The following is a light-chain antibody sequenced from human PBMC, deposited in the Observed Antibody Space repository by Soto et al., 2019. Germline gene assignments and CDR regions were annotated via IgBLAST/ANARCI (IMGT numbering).Light chain of an antibody. CDR1: NRDIGAYNL. Sequence: QSALTQPASVSGSLGQSITISCTGSNRDIGAYNLVSWYQQYPDTAPKLLIYEVRNRPSGVSYRFTDSRSGNTASLTISALQADDESTFFCSSYTTSSPLLFGGGTKLTVL. J-gene: IGLJ3*02. V-gene: IGLV2-14*01. CDR2: EVR. CDR3: SSYTTSSPLL.